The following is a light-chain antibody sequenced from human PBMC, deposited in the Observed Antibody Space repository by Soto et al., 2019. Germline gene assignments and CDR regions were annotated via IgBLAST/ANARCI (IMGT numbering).Light chain of an antibody. CDR2: GAS. CDR1: QSVNIY. Sequence: EIVMTQSPATLSVSPGERATLSCRASQSVNIYLAWYQQKPGQAPRLLIFGASSKATGIPARFSGSGSGTEFNLTISSLQSEDFAFYLCQQYDAWLRLTFGGGTKVEIK. V-gene: IGKV3D-15*01. CDR3: QQYDAWLRLT. J-gene: IGKJ4*01.